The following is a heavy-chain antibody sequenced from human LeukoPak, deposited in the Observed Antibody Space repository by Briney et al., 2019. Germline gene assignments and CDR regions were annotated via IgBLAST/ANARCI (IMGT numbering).Heavy chain of an antibody. CDR1: GGSISSSSYY. Sequence: PSETLSLTCTVSGGSISSSSYYWGWIRQPPGKGLEWIGSIYYSGSTYYNPSLKSRVTISVDTSKNQFTLKLSSVTAADTAVYYCARTTEAHSWRTRYYDYYMDVWGKGTTVTVSS. CDR3: ARTTEAHSWRTRYYDYYMDV. J-gene: IGHJ6*03. V-gene: IGHV4-39*06. CDR2: IYYSGST. D-gene: IGHD6-13*01.